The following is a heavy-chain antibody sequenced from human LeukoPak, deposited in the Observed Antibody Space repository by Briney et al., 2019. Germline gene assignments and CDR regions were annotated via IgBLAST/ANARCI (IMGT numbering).Heavy chain of an antibody. CDR1: GYTLTELS. D-gene: IGHD3-10*01. CDR3: ATAASRYYGPFDY. Sequence: ASVEVSCKVSGYTLTELSMHWVRQAPGKGLEWMGGFDPEDGETIYAQKFQGRVTMTEDTSTDTAYMELSSLRSEDTAVYYCATAASRYYGPFDYWGQGTLVTVSS. CDR2: FDPEDGET. V-gene: IGHV1-24*01. J-gene: IGHJ4*02.